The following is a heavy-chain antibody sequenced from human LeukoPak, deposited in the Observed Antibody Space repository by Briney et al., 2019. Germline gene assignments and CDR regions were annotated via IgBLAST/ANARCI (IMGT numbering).Heavy chain of an antibody. J-gene: IGHJ4*02. CDR2: FDPEDGET. Sequence: ASVKVSCKVSGYALTELSMHWVRQAPGRGLEWMRGFDPEDGETIYAQKFQGRVTMTEDTSTDTAYMELSSLRSEDTAVYYCATAALLNDFWSGHYYYFDYWGQGTLVTVSS. D-gene: IGHD3-3*01. V-gene: IGHV1-24*01. CDR3: ATAALLNDFWSGHYYYFDY. CDR1: GYALTELS.